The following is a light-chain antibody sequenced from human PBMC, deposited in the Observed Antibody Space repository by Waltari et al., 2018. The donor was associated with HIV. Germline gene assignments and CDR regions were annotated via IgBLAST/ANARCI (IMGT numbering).Light chain of an antibody. CDR3: SSYTSSSTLV. V-gene: IGLV2-14*01. Sequence: QSALTQPASVSGSPGQSITISCTGTSSDVGGYNHVPWYQQHPGKAPKPMIYEVSKRPSGVSNRFSGSKSGNTASLTISGLQAEDEADYYCSSYTSSSTLVFGGGTKLTVL. CDR1: SSDVGGYNH. CDR2: EVS. J-gene: IGLJ3*02.